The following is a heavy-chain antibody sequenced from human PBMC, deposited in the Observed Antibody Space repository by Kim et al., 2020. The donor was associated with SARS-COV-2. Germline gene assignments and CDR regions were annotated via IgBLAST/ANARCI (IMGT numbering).Heavy chain of an antibody. CDR2: VSSDGSNK. CDR3: TREDKAQAKYVPDY. Sequence: GGSLRLSCAASAFTFSAFGMHWVRQAPGKGLEWVAVVSSDGSNKDYAESVKGRFTISRDNPKNTLYLQMNSLRAEDTALYYCTREDKAQAKYVPDYWGQG. D-gene: IGHD2-15*01. J-gene: IGHJ4*02. CDR1: AFTFSAFG. V-gene: IGHV3-33*05.